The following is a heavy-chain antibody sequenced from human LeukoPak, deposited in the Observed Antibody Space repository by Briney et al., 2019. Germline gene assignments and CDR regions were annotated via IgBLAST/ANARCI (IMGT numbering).Heavy chain of an antibody. CDR3: ARGGTEYYYGSGTCDY. CDR2: IYTSGST. D-gene: IGHD3-10*01. V-gene: IGHV4-61*02. Sequence: SSETLSLTCTVSGGSISSGSYYWSWIRQPAGKGLEWIGRIYTSGSTNYNPSLKSRVTISVDTSKNQFSLKLRSVTAADTAVYYCARGGTEYYYGSGTCDYWGQGTLVTVSS. J-gene: IGHJ4*02. CDR1: GGSISSGSYY.